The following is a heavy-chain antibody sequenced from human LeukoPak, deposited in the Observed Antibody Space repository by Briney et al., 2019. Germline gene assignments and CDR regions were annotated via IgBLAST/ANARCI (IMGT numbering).Heavy chain of an antibody. CDR2: ITASGTAM. V-gene: IGHV3-48*02. CDR1: GFTFSGYP. D-gene: IGHD1-26*01. CDR3: ASSGSYRFDY. J-gene: IGHJ4*02. Sequence: GKSLRLSCAASGFTFSGYPIHWVRQAPGKGLEWVSHITASGTAMFYADSVKGRFTISRDNAKNSLYLQMNSLRDEDTAVYYCASSGSYRFDYWGQGTLVTVSS.